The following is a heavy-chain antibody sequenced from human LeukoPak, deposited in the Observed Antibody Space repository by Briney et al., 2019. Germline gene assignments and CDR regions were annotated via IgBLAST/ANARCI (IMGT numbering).Heavy chain of an antibody. D-gene: IGHD3-22*01. V-gene: IGHV3-33*01. J-gene: IGHJ1*01. Sequence: PGRSLRLSCAASGFTFSNYGMHWVRQAPGKGLEWVAVIWYDGSNKYYADSVKGRFTISRDNSKNTLYLQMNSLRAEDTAVYYCARGDYYDSSGYSQYFQHWGQGTLATVSS. CDR1: GFTFSNYG. CDR3: ARGDYYDSSGYSQYFQH. CDR2: IWYDGSNK.